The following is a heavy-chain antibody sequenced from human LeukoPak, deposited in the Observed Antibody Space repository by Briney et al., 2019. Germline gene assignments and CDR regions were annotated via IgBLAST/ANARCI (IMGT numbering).Heavy chain of an antibody. CDR3: ARVCGVYVRTDCFDP. CDR2: INPSGGST. D-gene: IGHD5/OR15-5a*01. J-gene: IGHJ5*02. V-gene: IGHV1-46*01. CDR1: VYTFTMYY. Sequence: ASVKVSCKASVYTFTMYYMHWVRQAPGQGLEWMGIINPSGGSTSYAQKFQGRVTMTRDTSTSTVYMDLSSLRSEDTAVYYCARVCGVYVRTDCFDPWGQGTLVTVSS.